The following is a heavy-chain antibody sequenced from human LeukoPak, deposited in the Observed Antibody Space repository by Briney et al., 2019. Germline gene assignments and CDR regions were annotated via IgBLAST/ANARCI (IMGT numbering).Heavy chain of an antibody. CDR2: IYYSGST. D-gene: IGHD3-22*01. CDR1: GGSISSYY. V-gene: IGHV4-59*01. J-gene: IGHJ4*02. CDR3: ARDYYDSSGHGIDY. Sequence: PSETLSLTCTVSGGSISSYYWSWIRQPPGKGLEWIGYIYYSGSTNYNPSLKSRVTISVDTSKNQFSLKLSSVTAADTAVYYCARDYYDSSGHGIDYWGQGTLVTVSS.